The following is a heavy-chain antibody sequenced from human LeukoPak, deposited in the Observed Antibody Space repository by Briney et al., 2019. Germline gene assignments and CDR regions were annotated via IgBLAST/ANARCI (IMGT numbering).Heavy chain of an antibody. J-gene: IGHJ4*02. D-gene: IGHD3-10*01. CDR3: IRGRGVSFDY. CDR2: INSDGSSI. Sequence: PGGSLTLSCAASGFTFSSYWMHWVRQPPGKGLVWVSRINSDGSSISYADSVKGRFTISRDNAKNTLYLQMNSLRAEDTAVYYCIRGRGVSFDYWGQGTLVTVSS. CDR1: GFTFSSYW. V-gene: IGHV3-74*01.